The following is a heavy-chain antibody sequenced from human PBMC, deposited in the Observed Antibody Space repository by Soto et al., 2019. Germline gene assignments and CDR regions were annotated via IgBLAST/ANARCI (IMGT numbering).Heavy chain of an antibody. D-gene: IGHD6-13*01. V-gene: IGHV1-69*10. CDR1: GGTFSSYA. J-gene: IGHJ6*02. Sequence: SVNVSCKASGGTFSSYAVSWVRQAPGQGLEWMGVIIPLLNTPKYVQKFQGQVTITADKSTSTAYLQWNTLKASDTAMYYCARHISNFRYYYYAVDVWGQGTTVTVSS. CDR2: IIPLLNTP. CDR3: ARHISNFRYYYYAVDV.